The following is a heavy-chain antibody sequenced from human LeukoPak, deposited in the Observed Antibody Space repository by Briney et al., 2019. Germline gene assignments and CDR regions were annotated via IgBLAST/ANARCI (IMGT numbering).Heavy chain of an antibody. D-gene: IGHD1-1*01. Sequence: PSETLSLTCAVSGYSISSGYYWGWIRQPPGKGLEWIGSIYHSGSTYYNPSLKSRVTISVDTSRNQFSLKLSSVTAADTAVYYCARVATGTTYYMDVWGKGTTVTVSS. V-gene: IGHV4-38-2*01. J-gene: IGHJ6*03. CDR2: IYHSGST. CDR3: ARVATGTTYYMDV. CDR1: GYSISSGYY.